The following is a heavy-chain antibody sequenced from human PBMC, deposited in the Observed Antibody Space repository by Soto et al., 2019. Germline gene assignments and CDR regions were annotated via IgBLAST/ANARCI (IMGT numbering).Heavy chain of an antibody. D-gene: IGHD6-19*01. CDR1: GYSFTNYL. CDR2: IYPGDSDT. CDR3: ESRGAGRGHYYAGLDV. V-gene: IGHV5-51*01. J-gene: IGHJ6*02. Sequence: GDSLKISCQGSGYSFTNYLIVWVRQMPGKGLEWMGLIYPGDSDTRYSPSFQGQVTISADKSIDTAYLQWYSLKPSDTDMYYCESRGAGRGHYYAGLDVWGQGTTLTVSS.